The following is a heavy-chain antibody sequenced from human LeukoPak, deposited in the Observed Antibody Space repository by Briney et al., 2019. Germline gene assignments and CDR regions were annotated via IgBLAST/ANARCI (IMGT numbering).Heavy chain of an antibody. CDR3: AKDGKVPAAISYYYYGMDV. CDR1: GFTFSSYA. D-gene: IGHD2-2*02. V-gene: IGHV3-23*01. CDR2: ISGSGGST. Sequence: GGPLRLSCATSGFTFSSYALTWVRQAPGMGLEWVSAISGSGGSTYYADSVKGRFTISRDNSKNTLYLQMNSLRAEDTAVYYCAKDGKVPAAISYYYYGMDVWGQGTTVTVSS. J-gene: IGHJ6*02.